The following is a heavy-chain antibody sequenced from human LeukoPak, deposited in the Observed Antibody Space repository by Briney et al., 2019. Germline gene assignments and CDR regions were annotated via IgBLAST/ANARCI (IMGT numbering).Heavy chain of an antibody. D-gene: IGHD5-12*01. CDR3: ARGGYGPLRY. V-gene: IGHV3-48*04. CDR1: GFTFSSYS. J-gene: IGHJ4*02. Sequence: PGGSLRLSCAASGFTFSSYSMNWVRQAPGKGLEWVSYISSSSSTIYYADSVKGRFTISRDNAKNSLYLQMNSLRAEDTAVYYCARGGYGPLRYWGQGTLVTVSS. CDR2: ISSSSSTI.